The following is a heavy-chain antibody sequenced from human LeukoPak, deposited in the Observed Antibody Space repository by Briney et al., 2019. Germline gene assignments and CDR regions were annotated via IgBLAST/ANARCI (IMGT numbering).Heavy chain of an antibody. V-gene: IGHV3-7*01. D-gene: IGHD3-3*01. J-gene: IGHJ4*02. CDR2: IKQDGSEK. Sequence: GGSLRLSCVASGFTFSSYWMSWVRQAPGKGLEWVANIKQDGSEKYYVDSVKGRFTISRDNAKNSLYLQMNSLRAEDTAVYYCARDRNTDFWSGYYTNYFDYWGQGTLVTVSS. CDR1: GFTFSSYW. CDR3: ARDRNTDFWSGYYTNYFDY.